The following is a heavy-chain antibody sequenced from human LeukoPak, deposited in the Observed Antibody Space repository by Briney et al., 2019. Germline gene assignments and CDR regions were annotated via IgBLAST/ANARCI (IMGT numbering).Heavy chain of an antibody. J-gene: IGHJ6*03. Sequence: PGGSLRLSCAASGFTFGDYAVSWVRQAPGQGMEWVGFIRTDVYDGATDYGASVKGPFTISRDDSKTNAYLQMNSLNTEDSAVYYFTRAFSYYYFYMDVWGKGTTVIVSS. CDR1: GFTFGDYA. CDR3: TRAFSYYYFYMDV. CDR2: IRTDVYDGAT. V-gene: IGHV3-49*04.